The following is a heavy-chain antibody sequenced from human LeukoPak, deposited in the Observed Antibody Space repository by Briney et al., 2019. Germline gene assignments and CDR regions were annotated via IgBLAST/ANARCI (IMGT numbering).Heavy chain of an antibody. J-gene: IGHJ5*02. D-gene: IGHD4-17*01. CDR1: GYTFTSNY. CDR3: ARHHRYGDYDFRPFDP. CDR2: ISPSGGST. V-gene: IGHV1-46*01. Sequence: ASVKVSCKAFGYTFTSNYMHWVRQAPGQGPEWMGVISPSGGSTTYAQKFQGRVTLTRDMSTSTDYLELSSLRSEDTAVYYCARHHRYGDYDFRPFDPWGQGTLVTVSS.